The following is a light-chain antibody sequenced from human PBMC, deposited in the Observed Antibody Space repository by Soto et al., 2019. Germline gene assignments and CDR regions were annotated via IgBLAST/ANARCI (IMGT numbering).Light chain of an antibody. V-gene: IGLV2-8*01. CDR3: SSYAGSSTFYV. CDR2: QVT. Sequence: QSALTQPPSASGSPGQSVTISCTGTSSDVGAYNFVSWYQQLPGKAPKLMIYQVTKRPSGVPDRFSGSKSGNTASLTASGLQAEDEADYYCSSYAGSSTFYVFGTGTKLTVL. CDR1: SSDVGAYNF. J-gene: IGLJ1*01.